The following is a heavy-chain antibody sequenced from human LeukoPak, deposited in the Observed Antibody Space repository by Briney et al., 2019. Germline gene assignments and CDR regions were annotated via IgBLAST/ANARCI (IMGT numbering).Heavy chain of an antibody. D-gene: IGHD4-17*01. CDR1: GFTFSSYS. V-gene: IGHV3-48*04. CDR2: ISSSSSTI. J-gene: IGHJ5*02. Sequence: PGGSLRLSCAASGFTFSSYSMNWVRQAPGKGLEWVSYISSSSSTIYYADSVKGRFTISRDNAKNSLYLQMNSLRAEDTAVYYCARDRNDYGDGWFDPWGQGTLVTVSS. CDR3: ARDRNDYGDGWFDP.